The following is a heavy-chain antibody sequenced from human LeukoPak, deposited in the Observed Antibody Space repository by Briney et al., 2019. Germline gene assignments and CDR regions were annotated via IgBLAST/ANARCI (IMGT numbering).Heavy chain of an antibody. CDR2: INPSGGST. Sequence: GASVKVSCKASGYTFTSYYVHWVRQAPGQGLEWMGIINPSGGSTSYAQKFQGRVTMTRDMSTSTVYMELSSLRSEDTAVYYCAKNANYYYDSSGYLDYWGQGTLVTVSS. CDR1: GYTFTSYY. CDR3: AKNANYYYDSSGYLDY. D-gene: IGHD3-22*01. J-gene: IGHJ4*02. V-gene: IGHV1-46*01.